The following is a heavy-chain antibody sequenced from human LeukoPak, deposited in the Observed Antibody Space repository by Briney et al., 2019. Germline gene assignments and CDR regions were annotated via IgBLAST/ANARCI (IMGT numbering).Heavy chain of an antibody. D-gene: IGHD6-19*01. J-gene: IGHJ6*03. V-gene: IGHV4-59*12. CDR2: IYYSGST. Sequence: PSETLSLTCTVSGGSISSYYWSWIRQPPGKGLEWIGYIYYSGSTNYNPSLKSRVTISVDTSKNQFSLKLSSVTAADTAVYYCARGHPYSSGWYYYYYYMDVWGKGTTVTVSS. CDR3: ARGHPYSSGWYYYYYYMDV. CDR1: GGSISSYY.